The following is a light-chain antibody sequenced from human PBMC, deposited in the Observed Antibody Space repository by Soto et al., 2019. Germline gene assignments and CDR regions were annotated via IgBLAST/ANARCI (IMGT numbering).Light chain of an antibody. V-gene: IGKV1-17*01. CDR2: AAS. J-gene: IGKJ1*01. CDR3: PQHNTYPRT. Sequence: DIQMTQSPSSLSSSVGDRFXXXXXASQGIRNDLGWYQQRPGKAPKRLIYAASTLQPGVPSRFSGSGSGTDFTLTISSLQPEDFATYYCPQHNTYPRTFGQGTKVDIK. CDR1: QGIRND.